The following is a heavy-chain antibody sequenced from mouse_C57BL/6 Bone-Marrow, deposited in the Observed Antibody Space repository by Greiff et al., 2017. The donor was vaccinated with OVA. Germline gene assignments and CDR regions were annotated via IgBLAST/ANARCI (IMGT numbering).Heavy chain of an antibody. CDR1: GYTFTGYW. Sequence: VKLVESGAELMKPGASVKLSCKATGYTFTGYWIEWVKQRPGHGLEWIGEILPGSGSTNYNEKFKGKATFTADTSSNTAYMQLSSLTTEDSAIYYCARGLYYDYDGDYYAMDYWGQGTSVTVSS. D-gene: IGHD2-4*01. CDR2: ILPGSGST. V-gene: IGHV1-9*01. J-gene: IGHJ4*01. CDR3: ARGLYYDYDGDYYAMDY.